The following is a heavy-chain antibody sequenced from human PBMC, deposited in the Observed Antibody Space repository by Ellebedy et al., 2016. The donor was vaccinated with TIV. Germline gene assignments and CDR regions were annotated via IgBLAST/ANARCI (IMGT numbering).Heavy chain of an antibody. CDR1: GFTFSTYW. V-gene: IGHV3-7*03. J-gene: IGHJ4*02. D-gene: IGHD2-2*01. CDR3: ARSRYCSSASRGFLDY. Sequence: GESLKISCAASGFTFSTYWMTWVRQAPGKGLEWVANIKQDGSDKYYVDSVKGRFTISRDNDKNSLYLQMNSLRAEDTAVYYCARSRYCSSASRGFLDYWGQGALVTVSS. CDR2: IKQDGSDK.